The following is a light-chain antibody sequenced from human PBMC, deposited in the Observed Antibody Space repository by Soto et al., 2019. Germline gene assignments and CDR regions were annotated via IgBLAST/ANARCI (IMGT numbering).Light chain of an antibody. CDR3: PHTFNSPQWT. J-gene: IGKJ1*01. V-gene: IGKV1-39*01. CDR1: QNIDMY. Sequence: DIHMTQSPSSLSASVGDTVTSTCRASQNIDMYLNWYQQKPGKAPRVLISGASNLQSGVPSRFSGSGSGTDFTLTISSLQSEDFSRYFCPHTFNSPQWTFGQGTKVDVK. CDR2: GAS.